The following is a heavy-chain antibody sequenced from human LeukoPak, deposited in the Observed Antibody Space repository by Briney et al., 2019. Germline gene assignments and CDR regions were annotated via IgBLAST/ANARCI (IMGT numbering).Heavy chain of an antibody. CDR2: IDTYGSFT. CDR1: GFTFSSYW. J-gene: IGHJ4*02. CDR3: IRGTVGAPGNDY. Sequence: PGGSLRLSCAASGFTFSSYWMHWVRHAPGKGLVWVSRIDTYGSFTSYADSVRGRFTISRDNAKNTLYLQMSSLRAEDTAVYYCIRGTVGAPGNDYWGQGTLVTVSS. V-gene: IGHV3-74*01. D-gene: IGHD1-26*01.